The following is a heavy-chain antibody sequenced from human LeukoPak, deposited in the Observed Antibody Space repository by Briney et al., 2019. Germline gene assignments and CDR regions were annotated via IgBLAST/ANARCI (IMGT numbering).Heavy chain of an antibody. D-gene: IGHD3-10*01. CDR2: IYYSGST. CDR3: ARLGLWFGETGDY. CDR1: GGSISSSSYY. V-gene: IGHV4-39*01. J-gene: IGHJ4*02. Sequence: PSETLSLTCTVSGGSISSSSYYWGWIRQPPGKGLEWIGSIYYSGSTYYNPPLKSRVTISVDTSKNQFSLKLSSVTAADTAVYYCARLGLWFGETGDYWGQGTLVTVSS.